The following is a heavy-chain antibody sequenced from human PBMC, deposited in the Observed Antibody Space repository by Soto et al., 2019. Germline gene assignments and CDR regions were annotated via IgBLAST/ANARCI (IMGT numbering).Heavy chain of an antibody. Sequence: GGSLRLSCAASGFTFSSYAMSWVRQAPGKGLEWVSAISGSGGSTYYVDSVKGRFTISRDNSKNTLYLQMNSLRAEDTAVYYCAKSGDGWELLTPYYGMDVWGQGTTVTVSS. J-gene: IGHJ6*02. CDR1: GFTFSSYA. V-gene: IGHV3-23*01. CDR2: ISGSGGST. CDR3: AKSGDGWELLTPYYGMDV. D-gene: IGHD1-26*01.